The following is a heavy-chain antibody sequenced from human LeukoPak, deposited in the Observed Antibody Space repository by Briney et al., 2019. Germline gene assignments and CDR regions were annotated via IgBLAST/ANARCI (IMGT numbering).Heavy chain of an antibody. Sequence: GRSLRLSCAASGFTFSSYGMHWARQAPGKGLEWVAVISYDGSNKYYADSVKGRFTISRDNSKNTLYLQMNSLRAEDTAVYYCANSFFGVVEYYYGMDVWGQGTTVTVPS. D-gene: IGHD3-3*01. CDR3: ANSFFGVVEYYYGMDV. CDR2: ISYDGSNK. V-gene: IGHV3-30*18. J-gene: IGHJ6*02. CDR1: GFTFSSYG.